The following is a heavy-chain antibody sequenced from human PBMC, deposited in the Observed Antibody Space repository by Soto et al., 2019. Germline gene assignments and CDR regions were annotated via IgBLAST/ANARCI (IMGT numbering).Heavy chain of an antibody. CDR1: GYTFTSYA. J-gene: IGHJ6*02. D-gene: IGHD3-3*01. CDR2: INAGNGNT. V-gene: IGHV1-3*01. CDR3: ARDPNTIFGDGMDV. Sequence: ASVKVSCKASGYTFTSYAMHWVRQAPGQRLEWMGWINAGNGNTKYSQKFQGRVTITRDTFASTAYMELSSLRSEDTAVYYCARDPNTIFGDGMDVWGQGTTVTVSS.